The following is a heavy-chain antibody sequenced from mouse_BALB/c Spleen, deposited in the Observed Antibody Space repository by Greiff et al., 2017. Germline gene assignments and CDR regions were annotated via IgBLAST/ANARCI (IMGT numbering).Heavy chain of an antibody. CDR3: ARDVYRYDGAWFAY. V-gene: IGHV2-9*02. D-gene: IGHD2-14*01. J-gene: IGHJ3*01. CDR1: GFSLTSYG. CDR2: IWAGGST. Sequence: VKLMESGPGLVAPSQSLSITCTVSGFSLTSYGVHWVRQPPGKGLEWLGVIWAGGSTNYNSALMSRLSISKDNSKSQVFLKMNSLQTDDTAMYYCARDVYRYDGAWFAYWGQGTLVTVSA.